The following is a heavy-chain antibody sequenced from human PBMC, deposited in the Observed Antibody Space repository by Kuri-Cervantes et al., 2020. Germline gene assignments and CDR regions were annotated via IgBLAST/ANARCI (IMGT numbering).Heavy chain of an antibody. Sequence: LRLSCTVSGGSVSSGSYYWSWIRQPPGKGLEWIGYIYYSGSTYYNPSLKSRVTISVDTSKNQFSLKLSSVTAADTAVYYCARGPWIQLWLLFDYWGQGTLVTVSS. CDR2: IYYSGST. J-gene: IGHJ4*02. CDR3: ARGPWIQLWLLFDY. V-gene: IGHV4-30-4*08. CDR1: GGSVSSGSYY. D-gene: IGHD5-18*01.